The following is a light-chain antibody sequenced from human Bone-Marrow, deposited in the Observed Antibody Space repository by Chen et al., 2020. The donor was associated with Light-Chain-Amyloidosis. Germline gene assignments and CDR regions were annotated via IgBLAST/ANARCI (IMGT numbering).Light chain of an antibody. CDR2: YDR. CDR1: NIGSTS. J-gene: IGLJ3*02. Sequence: SYVLTQPSSVSVAPGQTATIACGGNNIGSTSVHWYQQTPGQAPRLVVYYDRERPSGIPERLSGANSGNTATLTSSRVEAGDEADYYCQVWDRSSDRPVFGGGTKLTVL. V-gene: IGLV3-21*02. CDR3: QVWDRSSDRPV.